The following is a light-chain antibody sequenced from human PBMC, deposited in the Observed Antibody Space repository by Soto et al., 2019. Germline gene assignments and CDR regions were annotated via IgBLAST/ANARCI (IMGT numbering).Light chain of an antibody. CDR1: SSDVGSYNR. CDR3: NSYTGSSTYV. CDR2: EVS. V-gene: IGLV2-18*02. J-gene: IGLJ1*01. Sequence: QSVLTQPPSVSGSPGQSVAISCTGTSSDVGSYNRVSWYQQPPGAAPKLMIYEVSNRPSGVPDRFSGSKSGNTASLTISGLQAEDEADYYYNSYTGSSTYVFGTGIKVTV.